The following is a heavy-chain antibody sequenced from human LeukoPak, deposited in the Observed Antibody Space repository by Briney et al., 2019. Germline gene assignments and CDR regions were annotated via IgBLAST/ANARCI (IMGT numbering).Heavy chain of an antibody. V-gene: IGHV3-30*18. CDR2: ISDDGSNK. D-gene: IGHD1-26*01. CDR3: AKEVIVGVSFDS. Sequence: GGSLRLSCAASGFTFGSYGMNWVRQAPGKGLEWVAVISDDGSNKYYADSVKGRFTISRDNSKNTLYLQMNSLRAEDTAVYYCAKEVIVGVSFDSWGQGTLVTVSS. J-gene: IGHJ4*02. CDR1: GFTFGSYG.